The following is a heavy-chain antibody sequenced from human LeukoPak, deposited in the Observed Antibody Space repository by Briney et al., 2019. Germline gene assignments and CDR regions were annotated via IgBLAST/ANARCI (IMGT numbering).Heavy chain of an antibody. J-gene: IGHJ5*02. V-gene: IGHV4-61*03. CDR1: GGSVNSGISY. Sequence: SETLSLTCTVSGGSVNSGISYWTWIRQPPEKGLEWIGSIYYSGSTNYNPSLKSRVSISLGTSNNHLSLKLTSVTAADTAVYYCARKFDAWGQGILVTVSS. CDR3: ARKFDA. CDR2: IYYSGST.